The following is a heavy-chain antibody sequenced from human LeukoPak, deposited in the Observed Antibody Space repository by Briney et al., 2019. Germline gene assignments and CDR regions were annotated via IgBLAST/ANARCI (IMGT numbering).Heavy chain of an antibody. CDR3: ARDLPGHSSGWNDAGPGWFDP. V-gene: IGHV3-21*01. D-gene: IGHD6-19*01. J-gene: IGHJ5*02. CDR1: GFTFSSYS. Sequence: GGSLRLSCAASGFTFSSYSMNWVRQAPGKGLEWVSSISSSSSYICYADSVKGRFTISRDNAKNSLYLQMNSLRAEDTAVYYCARDLPGHSSGWNDAGPGWFDPWGQGTLVTVSS. CDR2: ISSSSSYI.